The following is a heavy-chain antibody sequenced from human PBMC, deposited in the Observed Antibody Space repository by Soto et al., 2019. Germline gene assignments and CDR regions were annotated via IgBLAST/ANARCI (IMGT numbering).Heavy chain of an antibody. V-gene: IGHV1-69*06. CDR2: IIPIFGTA. CDR3: ARAGDCSSTSCPGRLYYYYGMDV. Sequence: SVKVSCKASGGTFSSYAISWVRQAPGQGLEWMGGIIPIFGTANYAQKFQGRVTITADKSTSTAYMELSSLRSEDTAVYYCARAGDCSSTSCPGRLYYYYGMDVWGQGTTVTV. D-gene: IGHD2-2*01. J-gene: IGHJ6*02. CDR1: GGTFSSYA.